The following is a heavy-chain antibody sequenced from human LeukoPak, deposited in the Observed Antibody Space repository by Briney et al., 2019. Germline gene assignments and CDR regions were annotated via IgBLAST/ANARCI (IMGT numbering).Heavy chain of an antibody. Sequence: ASVKVSCKASGYTFTGYYMHWVRQAPGQGLEWMGWINPNSGGTNYAQKFQGRVTTTRNTSISTAYMELSSLRSEDTAVYYCARGRAYYYDSSGLAPDYWGQGTLVTVSS. CDR3: ARGRAYYYDSSGLAPDY. CDR2: INPNSGGT. V-gene: IGHV1-2*02. D-gene: IGHD3-22*01. J-gene: IGHJ4*02. CDR1: GYTFTGYY.